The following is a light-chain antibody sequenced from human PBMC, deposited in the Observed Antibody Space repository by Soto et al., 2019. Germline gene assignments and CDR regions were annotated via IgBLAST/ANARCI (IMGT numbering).Light chain of an antibody. CDR3: TSYAGTYSFFYV. Sequence: QSVLTQHPSASGSPGQSVTISCTGTSSDVGAYNYVSWYQQLPGKAHKLIIYEVSKRPSGVPDRFSGSKSGNTASLTVSGLQAEDEADYYCTSYAGTYSFFYVFGTGTKVT. CDR1: SSDVGAYNY. V-gene: IGLV2-8*01. CDR2: EVS. J-gene: IGLJ1*01.